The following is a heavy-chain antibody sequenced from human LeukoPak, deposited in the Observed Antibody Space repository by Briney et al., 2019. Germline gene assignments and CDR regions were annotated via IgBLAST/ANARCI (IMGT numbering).Heavy chain of an antibody. Sequence: ASVKVSCKASAYXLTDYYLHWVRQAPGQGPKWMGWIFPGNGGTSYAQKFEGRVTMTRDTSISTAYMGMSRLRSDDTAVYYCARDTTRNYFDPWGQGTLVTVSS. CDR1: AYXLTDYY. CDR3: ARDTTRNYFDP. V-gene: IGHV1-2*02. CDR2: IFPGNGGT. J-gene: IGHJ5*02. D-gene: IGHD1-1*01.